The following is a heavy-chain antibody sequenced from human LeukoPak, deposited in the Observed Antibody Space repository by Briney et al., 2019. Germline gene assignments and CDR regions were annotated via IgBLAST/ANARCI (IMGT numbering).Heavy chain of an antibody. J-gene: IGHJ4*02. Sequence: SDTLSLTCTVSGGSISSGGYYWSWIRQHPGKGLEWIGYIYYSGSTYYNPSLKSRVTISVDTSKNQFSLKLSSVTAADTAVYYCARVEYYDSSDLSMVTRWYFDYRGQGTLVTVSS. D-gene: IGHD3-22*01. V-gene: IGHV4-31*03. CDR2: IYYSGST. CDR1: GGSISSGGYY. CDR3: ARVEYYDSSDLSMVTRWYFDY.